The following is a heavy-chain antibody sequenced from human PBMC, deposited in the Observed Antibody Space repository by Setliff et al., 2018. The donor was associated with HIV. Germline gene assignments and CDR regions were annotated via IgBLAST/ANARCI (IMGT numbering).Heavy chain of an antibody. CDR1: GGSISSGSYY. J-gene: IGHJ4*02. Sequence: SETLSLTCTVSGGSISSGSYYWSWIRQPAGKGLEWIGRIYTSGSTNYNPSLKSRVTISVDTSKNQFSQKLSSVTAADTAMYYCARDGGSSGWYFVLGYSDYWGPGTLVTVS. CDR3: ARDGGSSGWYFVLGYSDY. V-gene: IGHV4-61*02. D-gene: IGHD6-19*01. CDR2: IYTSGST.